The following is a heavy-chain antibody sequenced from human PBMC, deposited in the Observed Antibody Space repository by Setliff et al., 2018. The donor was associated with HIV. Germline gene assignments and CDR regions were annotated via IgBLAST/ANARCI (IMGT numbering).Heavy chain of an antibody. CDR3: AREWKTAMVTKYDY. D-gene: IGHD5-18*01. CDR2: IDYSGSA. Sequence: TSETLSLTCTVSGGSVNSATYYWSWIRQHPGKGLEWIGYIDYSGSAFYNPSLKSRITISVDTSKNQFSLRMKSVTAADTAMYYCAREWKTAMVTKYDYWGQGTMVTVSS. V-gene: IGHV4-31*03. CDR1: GGSVNSATYY. J-gene: IGHJ4*02.